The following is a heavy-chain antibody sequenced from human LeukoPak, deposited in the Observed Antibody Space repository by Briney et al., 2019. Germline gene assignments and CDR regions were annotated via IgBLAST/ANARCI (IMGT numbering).Heavy chain of an antibody. Sequence: GGSLRLSCAASGFTFSSYAMHWVRQAPGKGLEWVSYISSSSRTIYYADSAKGRFTISRDNAKNSLYLQMNSLRAEDTALYYCAKDGGPFYYGSGSGHWGQGTLVTVSS. CDR3: AKDGGPFYYGSGSGH. J-gene: IGHJ4*02. V-gene: IGHV3-48*04. D-gene: IGHD3-10*01. CDR2: ISSSSRTI. CDR1: GFTFSSYA.